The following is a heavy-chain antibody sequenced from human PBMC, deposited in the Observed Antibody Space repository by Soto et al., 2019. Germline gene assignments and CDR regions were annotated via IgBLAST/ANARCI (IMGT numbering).Heavy chain of an antibody. V-gene: IGHV3-7*01. CDR1: GFYITNYW. CDR2: IKEDGSLK. J-gene: IGHJ4*02. Sequence: DVQLVESGGGLVQPGGSLRLSCAASGFYITNYWMTWVRQAPGKGPEWVANIKEDGSLKFYVDSVGGRFTISRDNAKNSVYLEMSRLRAEDTAVYYCVRDSYTAHWHTAGEDYWGQGTLVTVSS. D-gene: IGHD2-2*02. CDR3: VRDSYTAHWHTAGEDY.